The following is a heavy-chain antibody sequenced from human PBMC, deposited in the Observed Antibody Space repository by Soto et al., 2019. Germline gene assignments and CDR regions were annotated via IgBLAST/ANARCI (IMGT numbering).Heavy chain of an antibody. CDR2: IIPIFGTA. J-gene: IGHJ3*02. CDR1: GGTFSSYA. V-gene: IGHV1-69*12. Sequence: QVQLVQSGAEVKKPGSSVKVSCKASGGTFSSYAISWVRQAPGQGLEWMGGIIPIFGTADYAQKFQGRVTITADESTSTADMELSSLRSEDTAVYYCARAIAARDAFDIWCQGTMVTVSS. CDR3: ARAIAARDAFDI. D-gene: IGHD6-6*01.